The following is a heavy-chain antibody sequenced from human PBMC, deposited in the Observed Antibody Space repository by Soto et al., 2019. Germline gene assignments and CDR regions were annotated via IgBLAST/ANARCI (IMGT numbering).Heavy chain of an antibody. D-gene: IGHD4-17*01. CDR2: IYHSGST. V-gene: IGHV4-30-2*01. CDR1: GGSISSGGYS. CDR3: ARGDTVTGWFDP. Sequence: QLQLQESGSGLVKPSQNLSLTCAVSGGSISSGGYSWSWIRQPPGKGLEWIGYIYHSGSTYYNPSLKSRVTISVDRSKNQFSLKLSSVTAADTAVYYCARGDTVTGWFDPWGQGTLVTVSS. J-gene: IGHJ5*02.